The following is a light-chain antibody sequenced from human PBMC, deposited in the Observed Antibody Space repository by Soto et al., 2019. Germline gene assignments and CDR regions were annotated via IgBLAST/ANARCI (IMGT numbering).Light chain of an antibody. CDR2: GDN. CDR3: QSYDSSLSGHVV. V-gene: IGLV1-40*01. Sequence: QSVLTQPPSVSGAPGQRVTISCTGSSSNIGAGYDVHWYQQLPGTAPKLLIYGDNNRPSGVPDRFSGSKSGTSASLAITGLQAEDEADYYCQSYDSSLSGHVVFGGGTKLTVL. CDR1: SSNIGAGYD. J-gene: IGLJ2*01.